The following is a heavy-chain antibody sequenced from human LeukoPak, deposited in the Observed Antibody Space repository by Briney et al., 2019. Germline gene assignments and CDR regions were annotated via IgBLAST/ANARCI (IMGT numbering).Heavy chain of an antibody. CDR3: ASNLLYSSGWMDAFDI. D-gene: IGHD6-19*01. Sequence: GRSLRLSCAASGFTFSSYGTHWVRQAPGKGLEWVAVIWYDGSNKYYADSVKGRFTISRDNSKNTLYLQMNSLRAEDTAVYYCASNLLYSSGWMDAFDIWGQGTMVTVSS. CDR2: IWYDGSNK. CDR1: GFTFSSYG. V-gene: IGHV3-33*01. J-gene: IGHJ3*02.